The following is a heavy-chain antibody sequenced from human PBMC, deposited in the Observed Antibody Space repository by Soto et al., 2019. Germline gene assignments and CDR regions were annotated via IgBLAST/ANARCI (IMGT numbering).Heavy chain of an antibody. CDR2: IYTSGST. J-gene: IGHJ5*02. D-gene: IGHD2-2*02. CDR1: GGSISSYY. Sequence: SETLSLTCTVSGGSISSYYWSWIRQPAGKGLEWIGRIYTSGSTNYNPSLKSRVTMSVDTSKNQFSLKLSSVTAADTAVYYCARDHVPYCSSTSCYTNWFDHWGQGTLVTVSS. CDR3: ARDHVPYCSSTSCYTNWFDH. V-gene: IGHV4-4*07.